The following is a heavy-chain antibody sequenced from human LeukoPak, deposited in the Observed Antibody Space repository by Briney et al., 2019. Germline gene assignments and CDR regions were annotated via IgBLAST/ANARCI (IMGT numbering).Heavy chain of an antibody. Sequence: GASVKVSCKASGYTFTSYDINWVRQATGQGLEWMGWMNPNSGNTGYAQKFQGRVTMTRNTSISTAYMELSSLRSEDTAVYYCARAMIAAAGTGVDYWGQGTLVTVSS. V-gene: IGHV1-8*01. CDR1: GYTFTSYD. CDR2: MNPNSGNT. J-gene: IGHJ4*02. CDR3: ARAMIAAAGTGVDY. D-gene: IGHD6-13*01.